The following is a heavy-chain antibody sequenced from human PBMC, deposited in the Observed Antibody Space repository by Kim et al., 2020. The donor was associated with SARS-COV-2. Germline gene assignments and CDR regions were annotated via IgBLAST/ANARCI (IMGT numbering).Heavy chain of an antibody. CDR1: GGSFSGYY. J-gene: IGHJ4*01. D-gene: IGHD3-22*01. CDR3: ARLSVLMDYYDSSGTFDY. CDR2: INHSGST. V-gene: IGHV4-34*01. Sequence: SETLSLTCAVYGGSFSGYYWSWIRQPPGKGLEWIGEINHSGSTNYNPSLKSRVTISVDTSKNQFSLKLSSVTAADTAVYYCARLSVLMDYYDSSGTFDY.